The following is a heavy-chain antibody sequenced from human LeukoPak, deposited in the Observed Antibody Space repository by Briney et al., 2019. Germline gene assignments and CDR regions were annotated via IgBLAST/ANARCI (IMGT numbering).Heavy chain of an antibody. D-gene: IGHD3-10*01. J-gene: IGHJ4*02. Sequence: GGSLRLSCAASGFTFSGYAMSWVRQAPGKGLEWVSTISGSGVSTYYADSVKGRFTSSRDNSKNTLYLQMNNLRAEDTAVYYCAKESRYNYGSGSFSSQFDYWGQGNLVTVSS. V-gene: IGHV3-23*01. CDR3: AKESRYNYGSGSFSSQFDY. CDR2: ISGSGVST. CDR1: GFTFSGYA.